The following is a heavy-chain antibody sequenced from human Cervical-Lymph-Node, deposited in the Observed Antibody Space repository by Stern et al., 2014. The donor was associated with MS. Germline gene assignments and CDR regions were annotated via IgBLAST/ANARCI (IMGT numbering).Heavy chain of an antibody. V-gene: IGHV5-51*01. CDR1: GYSFTPYW. J-gene: IGHJ4*02. Sequence: EVQLVESGAEVKKPGESLKISCKGSGYSFTPYWIGWVRQMPGKCLEWMGIIYPGASDTRYSPSFQGQVTMSADKSIRTAYLQWSSLKASDTAMYYCASGPDSYGFSYWGQGILVTVSP. CDR3: ASGPDSYGFSY. D-gene: IGHD5-18*01. CDR2: IYPGASDT.